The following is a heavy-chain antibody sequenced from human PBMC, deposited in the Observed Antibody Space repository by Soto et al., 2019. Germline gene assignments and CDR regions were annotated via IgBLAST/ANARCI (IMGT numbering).Heavy chain of an antibody. CDR1: GFTFSSYS. Sequence: EVQLVESGGGLVKPGGSLRLSCAASGFTFSSYSINWVRQAPGKGLEWVSSVSITSTYIYYADSVKGRFTISRDNAKNSLYLQMNSLRAEDTAVYYCARDGCSAGSCYPGWFDTWGQGTLVTVSS. V-gene: IGHV3-21*01. J-gene: IGHJ5*02. CDR3: ARDGCSAGSCYPGWFDT. D-gene: IGHD2-15*01. CDR2: VSITSTYI.